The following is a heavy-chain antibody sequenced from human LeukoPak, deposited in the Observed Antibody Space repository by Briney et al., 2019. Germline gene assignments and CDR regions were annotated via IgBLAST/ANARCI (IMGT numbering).Heavy chain of an antibody. V-gene: IGHV1-69*06. CDR3: ARTLGPTVVTHFNY. CDR1: GGTFSSYA. Sequence: SVKVSCKASGGTFSSYAISWVRQAPGLGLEWMGGIIPIFGTANYAQKFQGRVTITADKSTSTAYMELSSLRSEDTAVYYCARTLGPTVVTHFNYWGQGTLVTVSS. CDR2: IIPIFGTA. J-gene: IGHJ4*02. D-gene: IGHD4-23*01.